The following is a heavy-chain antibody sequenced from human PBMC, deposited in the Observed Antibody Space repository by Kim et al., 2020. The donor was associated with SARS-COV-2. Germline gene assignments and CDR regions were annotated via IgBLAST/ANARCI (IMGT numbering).Heavy chain of an antibody. Sequence: SETLSLTCTVSGGSFRSYYWSWIRQSPGKGLEWIGYIYNTGSTNYNPSLKGRVTIPIDTSKNQFSLNLTSVTAPDTAEYYCEREPYGSSYYGWFDPWGQG. CDR1: GGSFRSYY. J-gene: IGHJ5*02. D-gene: IGHD6-13*01. CDR2: IYNTGST. CDR3: EREPYGSSYYGWFDP. V-gene: IGHV4-59*01.